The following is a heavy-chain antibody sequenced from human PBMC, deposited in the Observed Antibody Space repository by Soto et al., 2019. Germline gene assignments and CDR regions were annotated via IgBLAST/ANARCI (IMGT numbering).Heavy chain of an antibody. CDR2: ISSSADTI. J-gene: IGHJ4*02. CDR1: GFTFSSFE. V-gene: IGHV3-48*03. D-gene: IGHD6-19*01. CDR3: ARGPGYSTGWYSDY. Sequence: GSLRLSCAASGFTFSSFEMNWVRQAPGKGLEWLSYISSSADTIYYADSVRGRFTTSRDNAKNSLSLQMNSLRGEDTAIYYCARGPGYSTGWYSDYWGQGTMVTVYS.